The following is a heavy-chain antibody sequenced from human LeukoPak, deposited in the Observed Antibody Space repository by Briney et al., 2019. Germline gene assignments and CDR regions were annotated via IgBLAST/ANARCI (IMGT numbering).Heavy chain of an antibody. V-gene: IGHV4-4*07. Sequence: SETLSLTCTVSGGSISSYYWSWIRQPAGKGLEWIGRIYTSGSTNYNPSLKTRVTMSVDTSKNQFSLKLSSVTAADTAVYYCARLSTVTTSFDYWGQGTLVTVSS. CDR1: GGSISSYY. CDR3: ARLSTVTTSFDY. J-gene: IGHJ4*02. D-gene: IGHD4-17*01. CDR2: IYTSGST.